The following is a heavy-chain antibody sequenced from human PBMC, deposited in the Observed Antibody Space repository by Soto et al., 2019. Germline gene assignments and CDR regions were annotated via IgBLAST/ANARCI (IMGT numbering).Heavy chain of an antibody. Sequence: SETLSLTCTVSGGSIGSYYWSWIRQSPGKGLEWIGYVFYSGSTNYNPSLRSRVTISVDTSKNQFSLKLSAVTAADTAVYYCARGRFGVVTNWFDPWGQGTLVTVSS. V-gene: IGHV4-59*01. D-gene: IGHD3-3*01. J-gene: IGHJ5*02. CDR2: VFYSGST. CDR3: ARGRFGVVTNWFDP. CDR1: GGSIGSYY.